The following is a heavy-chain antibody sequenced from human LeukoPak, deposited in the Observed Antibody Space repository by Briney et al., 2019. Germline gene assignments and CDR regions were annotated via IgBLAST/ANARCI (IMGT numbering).Heavy chain of an antibody. CDR3: GRESPAPYSSGWYLDY. CDR2: IKQDGSEK. CDR1: GFTFSSYW. J-gene: IGHJ4*02. D-gene: IGHD6-19*01. V-gene: IGHV3-7*01. Sequence: GGSLRLSCAASGFTFSSYWMSWVRQAPGKGLEWVANIKQDGSEKYYVDFVKGRFTISRDNAKNSLYLQMNSLRAEDTAVYYCGRESPAPYSSGWYLDYWGQGTLVTVSS.